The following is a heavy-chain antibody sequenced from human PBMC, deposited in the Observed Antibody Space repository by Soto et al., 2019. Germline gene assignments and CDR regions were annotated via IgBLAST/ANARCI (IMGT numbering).Heavy chain of an antibody. CDR2: INAGNGNT. J-gene: IGHJ5*02. D-gene: IGHD6-13*01. CDR1: GYTFTSYA. V-gene: IGHV1-3*01. Sequence: ASVKVSCKAPGYTFTSYAMHWVRQAPGQRLEWMGWINAGNGNTKYSQKFQGRVTITRDTSASTAYMELSSLRSEDTAVYYCARAGYSSSWYLWFDPWGQGTLVTVSS. CDR3: ARAGYSSSWYLWFDP.